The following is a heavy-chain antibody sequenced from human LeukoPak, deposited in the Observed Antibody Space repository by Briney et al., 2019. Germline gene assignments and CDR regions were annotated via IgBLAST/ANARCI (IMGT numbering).Heavy chain of an antibody. CDR2: IRQDGNEK. V-gene: IGHV3-7*01. J-gene: IGHJ2*01. D-gene: IGHD2-8*02. CDR1: GFIFNSHW. Sequence: QSGGSLRLSCAVSGFIFNSHWMTWVRQAPGMGLEWVGNIRQDGNEKFYGESVRGRFTISRDNAKNSLYLQLNSLRAEDTAIYYCARVRTEWYIDLWGRGTLVTVSP. CDR3: ARVRTEWYIDL.